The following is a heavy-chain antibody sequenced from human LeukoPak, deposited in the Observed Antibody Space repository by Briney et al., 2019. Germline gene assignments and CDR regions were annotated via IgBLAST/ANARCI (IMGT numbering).Heavy chain of an antibody. CDR1: GYTFTSYG. D-gene: IGHD1-26*01. J-gene: IGHJ4*02. CDR3: ASGRSGSYWVHLDY. CDR2: ISAYNGNT. V-gene: IGHV1-18*01. Sequence: ASVKVSCKASGYTFTSYGISWVRQAPGQGLEWMGWISAYNGNTNYAQKLQGRVTMTTDTSTSTAYMELRSLRSDDTAVYYCASGRSGSYWVHLDYWSQGTLVTVSS.